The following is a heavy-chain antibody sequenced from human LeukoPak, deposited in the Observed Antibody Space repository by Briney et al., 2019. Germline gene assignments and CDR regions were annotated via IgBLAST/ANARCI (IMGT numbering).Heavy chain of an antibody. V-gene: IGHV4-59*01. CDR1: GGSISSYY. J-gene: IGHJ5*02. CDR3: ARQVYVRYNWFDP. CDR2: IYYSGST. Sequence: PSETLSLTCTVSGGSISSYYWSWIRQPPGKGLEWIEYIYYSGSTNYNPSLKSRVTISVDTSKNQFSLKLSSVTAADTAVYYCARQVYVRYNWFDPWGQGTLVTVSS. D-gene: IGHD2-8*01.